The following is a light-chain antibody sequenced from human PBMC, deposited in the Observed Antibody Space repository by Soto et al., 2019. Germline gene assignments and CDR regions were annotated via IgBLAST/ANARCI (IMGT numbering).Light chain of an antibody. Sequence: DIQMTQSPSTLSASVGDRVTITCRASQSISWWLAWYQQKPGKAPKLLIYKASILESGVPSRFSGSGSGTEFTLAISTLQPDDFATYYCQQYNRYSPLTFGEGTKVEV. CDR1: QSISWW. J-gene: IGKJ4*01. V-gene: IGKV1-5*03. CDR3: QQYNRYSPLT. CDR2: KAS.